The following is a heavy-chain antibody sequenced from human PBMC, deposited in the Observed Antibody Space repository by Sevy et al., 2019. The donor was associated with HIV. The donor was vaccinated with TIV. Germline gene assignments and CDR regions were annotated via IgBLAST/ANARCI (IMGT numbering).Heavy chain of an antibody. V-gene: IGHV3-30-3*01. J-gene: IGHJ4*02. CDR3: ARGPEWELTSFLSH. CDR2: ISSNGDND. CDR1: GFTFRTYA. Sequence: GGSLRLSCAASGFTFRTYAFHWVRQAPGRGLEWIGLISSNGDNDLYANSVRGRFTISRDNSMNILYLQMTSLTPDDTGVYYCARGPEWELTSFLSHWGQGTLVTVSS. D-gene: IGHD1-26*01.